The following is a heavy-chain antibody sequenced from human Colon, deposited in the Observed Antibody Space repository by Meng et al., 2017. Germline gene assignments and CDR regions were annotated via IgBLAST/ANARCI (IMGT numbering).Heavy chain of an antibody. D-gene: IGHD6-19*01. CDR1: GGSFSGYY. CDR2: INHSGST. J-gene: IGHJ5*02. Sequence: QVQLQQWGAGLLKPSETLSLTCAVYGGSFSGYYWSWIRQPPGQGLEWIGEINHSGSTNYSPSLKSRVTVSIDTSRNQFSLWLTSVTAADTAVYYCVRSSGWVKTGFDPWGQGTLVTVSS. CDR3: VRSSGWVKTGFDP. V-gene: IGHV4-34*01.